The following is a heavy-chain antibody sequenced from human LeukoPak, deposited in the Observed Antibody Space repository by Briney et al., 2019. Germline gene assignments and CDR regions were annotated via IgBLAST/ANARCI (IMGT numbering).Heavy chain of an antibody. D-gene: IGHD2-21*01. CDR3: ASGDGYLQPY. CDR2: IHYDGKI. CDR1: GFTVSSNY. J-gene: IGHJ4*02. V-gene: IGHV3-53*01. Sequence: GGSLRLSCAASGFTVSSNYMSWVRQAPGEGLEWVSIIHYDGKIRYAGSVGGRFTIYRDDSENTLFLQMNSLRVDDTAVYFCASGDGYLQPYWGQGTLVTVSS.